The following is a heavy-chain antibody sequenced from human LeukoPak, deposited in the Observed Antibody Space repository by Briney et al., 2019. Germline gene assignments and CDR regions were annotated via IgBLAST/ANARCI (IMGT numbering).Heavy chain of an antibody. Sequence: KPGGSLRLSCAASGFTFSDYYMSWIRQAPGKGLEWVSYITSSSGYTNYADSVKGRFTISRDNAKNSLYLQMNSLRAEDTAVYYCARGSDSSDWYSPFDHWGQGTLVTVSS. V-gene: IGHV3-11*06. J-gene: IGHJ4*02. CDR2: ITSSSGYT. D-gene: IGHD6-19*01. CDR3: ARGSDSSDWYSPFDH. CDR1: GFTFSDYY.